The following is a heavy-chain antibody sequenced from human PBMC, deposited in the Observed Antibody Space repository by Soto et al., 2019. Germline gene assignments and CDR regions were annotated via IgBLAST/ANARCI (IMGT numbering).Heavy chain of an antibody. Sequence: ASVKVSCKTSGYTFPTSGITWVRQAPGQGLEWMGWISTNTGYTYYAQKLQGRVTMTTDTSTSTVYMELGSLRSDDTAVYYCARGPARGANWFDPWGQGTLVTAPQ. V-gene: IGHV1-18*01. CDR1: GYTFPTSG. CDR3: ARGPARGANWFDP. D-gene: IGHD1-26*01. J-gene: IGHJ5*02. CDR2: ISTNTGYT.